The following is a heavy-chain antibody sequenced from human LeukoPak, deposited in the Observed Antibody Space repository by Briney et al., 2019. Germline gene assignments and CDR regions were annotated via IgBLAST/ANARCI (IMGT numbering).Heavy chain of an antibody. CDR1: GGTFSSYA. D-gene: IGHD1-26*01. J-gene: IGHJ3*02. CDR2: IIPIFGTA. Sequence: ASVKVSCKASGGTFSSYAISWVRQAPGQGLEWMGGIIPIFGTANYAQKFQGRATITADESTSTAYMELSSLRSEDTAVYYCASKSGSYAPDTFDIWGQGTMVTVSS. CDR3: ASKSGSYAPDTFDI. V-gene: IGHV1-69*13.